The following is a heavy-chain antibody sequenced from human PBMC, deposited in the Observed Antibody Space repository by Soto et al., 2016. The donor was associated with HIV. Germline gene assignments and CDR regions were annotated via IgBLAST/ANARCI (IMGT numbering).Heavy chain of an antibody. CDR1: GFTFSNVW. V-gene: IGHV3-15*01. J-gene: IGHJ6*01. CDR3: STGTDRGLTYYYYYGLDV. Sequence: EVQLVESGGDLVKPGGSLRLSCAASGFTFSNVWMSWVRQAPGKGLEWVGRIKTKTDDGATDYAAPVKGRFTISRDDSKNTLFLQMNSLKTEDTAVYYCSTGTDRGLTYYYYYGLDVWGPRDHGHRLL. CDR2: IKTKTDDGAT. D-gene: IGHD1-26*01.